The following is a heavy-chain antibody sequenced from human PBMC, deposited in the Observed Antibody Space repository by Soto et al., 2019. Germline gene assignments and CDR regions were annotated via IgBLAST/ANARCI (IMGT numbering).Heavy chain of an antibody. D-gene: IGHD4-17*01. CDR1: GFTFSSYA. CDR2: ISEGGGST. V-gene: IGHV3-23*01. Sequence: PGGSLRLSCAASGFTFSSYAMTWVRQAPGLGLEWVSGISEGGGSTYYADSVKGRFTISRDQSKNTLYLQVNSLRAEDTALYYCATNTARYYYYALNVWGQGTTVTVSS. CDR3: ATNTARYYYYALNV. J-gene: IGHJ6*02.